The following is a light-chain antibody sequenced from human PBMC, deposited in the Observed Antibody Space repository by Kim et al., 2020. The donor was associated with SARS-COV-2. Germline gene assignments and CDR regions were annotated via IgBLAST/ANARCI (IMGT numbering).Light chain of an antibody. Sequence: QSALTQPASVSGSPGQSITISCTGTSSDIGRYNHVSWYQHPPGKAPKLIIFDLTYRPSGVSNRFSGSKSGNTASLTISGLQAEDEADYYCSSYTPSTSSVIFGGGTPLTVL. CDR2: DLT. J-gene: IGLJ2*01. CDR1: SSDIGRYNH. CDR3: SSYTPSTSSVI. V-gene: IGLV2-14*03.